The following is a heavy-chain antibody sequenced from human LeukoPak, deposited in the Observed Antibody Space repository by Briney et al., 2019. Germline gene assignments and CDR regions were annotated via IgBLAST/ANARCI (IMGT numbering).Heavy chain of an antibody. J-gene: IGHJ3*02. D-gene: IGHD4-17*01. CDR2: IIPIFGTA. CDR1: GGTFTSYA. V-gene: IGHV1-69*05. CDR3: AREPPGDYDLYDAFDI. Sequence: SVKVSCKTSGGTFTSYAITWVRQAPGQGLEWMGRIIPIFGTANYAQKFQGRVTITTDESTSTAYMELSSLRSEDTAVYYCAREPPGDYDLYDAFDIWGQGTMVTVSS.